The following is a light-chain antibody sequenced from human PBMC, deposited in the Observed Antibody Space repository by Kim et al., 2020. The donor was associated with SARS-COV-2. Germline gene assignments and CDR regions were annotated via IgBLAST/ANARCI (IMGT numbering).Light chain of an antibody. J-gene: IGKJ1*01. CDR1: QSVASN. V-gene: IGKV3-15*01. Sequence: SPGESATLSCRASQSVASNLAWYQQKPGQAPSLLIYGASTRATGIPARFSGSGSGTEFTLTISSLQSEDFAVYYCQQYNNWPPWTFGQGTKVDIK. CDR2: GAS. CDR3: QQYNNWPPWT.